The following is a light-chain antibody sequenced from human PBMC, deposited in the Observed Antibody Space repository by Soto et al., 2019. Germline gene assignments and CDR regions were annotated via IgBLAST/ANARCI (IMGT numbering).Light chain of an antibody. J-gene: IGKJ1*01. CDR2: DAS. CDR1: QSVSSY. V-gene: IGKV3-11*01. Sequence: EIVLTQSPATLSLSPGERATLSCRASQSVSSYVAWYQKKPGQAPRLLIYDASNRATGIPARFSGSGSGTDFTLTISSLEPEDFAVYYCQQYSNWPRGTFGQGTKVDIK. CDR3: QQYSNWPRGT.